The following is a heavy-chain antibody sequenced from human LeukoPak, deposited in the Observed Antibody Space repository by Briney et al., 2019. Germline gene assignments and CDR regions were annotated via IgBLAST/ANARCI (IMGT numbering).Heavy chain of an antibody. V-gene: IGHV3-23*01. CDR3: AKWGDYDVLTGYYDSDY. CDR2: VSGRDTST. CDR1: GFTFSNYA. J-gene: IGHJ4*02. Sequence: SGGSLRLSCAASGFTFSNYAMSWVRQAPGKGLEWVSAVSGRDTSTYYTDSVKGRFTISRDNSKNTLYLQMNSLSAEDTAIYYCAKWGDYDVLTGYYDSDYWGPGTLVTVSS. D-gene: IGHD3-9*01.